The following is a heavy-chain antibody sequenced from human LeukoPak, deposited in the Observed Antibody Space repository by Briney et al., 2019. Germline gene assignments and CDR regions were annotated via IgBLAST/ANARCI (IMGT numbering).Heavy chain of an antibody. CDR3: ARRVYNWNDYYYYYMDV. CDR1: GYTFTSYD. J-gene: IGHJ6*03. Sequence: GASVKVSCKASGYTFTSYDINWVRQATGQGLEWMGWMNPNSGNTGYAQKFQGRVTMTRNTSISTAYMELSSLRSEDTAVYYCARRVYNWNDYYYYYMDVWGKGTTVTVSS. D-gene: IGHD1-20*01. CDR2: MNPNSGNT. V-gene: IGHV1-8*01.